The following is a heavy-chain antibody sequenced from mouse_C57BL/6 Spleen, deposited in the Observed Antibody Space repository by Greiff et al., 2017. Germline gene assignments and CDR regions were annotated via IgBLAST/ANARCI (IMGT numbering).Heavy chain of an antibody. V-gene: IGHV1-5*01. Sequence: VHVKQSGTVLARPGASVKMSCKTSGYTFTSYWMHWVKQRPGQGLEWIGAIYPGNSDTSYNQKFKGKAKLTAVTSASTAYMELSSLTNEDSAVYYCTRTNYGSRESDYWGQGTTLTVSS. CDR1: GYTFTSYW. CDR3: TRTNYGSRESDY. J-gene: IGHJ2*01. CDR2: IYPGNSDT. D-gene: IGHD1-1*01.